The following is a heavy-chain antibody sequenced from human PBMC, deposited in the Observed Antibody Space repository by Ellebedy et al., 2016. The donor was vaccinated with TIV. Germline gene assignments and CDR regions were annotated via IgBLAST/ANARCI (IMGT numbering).Heavy chain of an antibody. V-gene: IGHV3-30*04. CDR3: AKAGRNCSSTSCYAGHFDY. CDR2: ISYDGSNK. D-gene: IGHD2-2*01. Sequence: GGSLRLXCAASGFTFSSYAMHWVRQAPGKGLEWVAVISYDGSNKYYADSVKGRFTISRDNSKNTLYLQMNSLRAEDTAVYYCAKAGRNCSSTSCYAGHFDYWGQGTLVTVSS. J-gene: IGHJ4*02. CDR1: GFTFSSYA.